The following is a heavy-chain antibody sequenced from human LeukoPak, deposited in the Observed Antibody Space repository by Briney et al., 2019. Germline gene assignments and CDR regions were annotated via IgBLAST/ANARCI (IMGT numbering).Heavy chain of an antibody. CDR3: ARSGYYYGMDV. V-gene: IGHV3-48*03. CDR1: GFTFSSYE. J-gene: IGHJ6*04. CDR2: ISSSGSTI. Sequence: GGSLRLSCAASGFTFSSYEMNWVRQAPGKGLEWVSYISSSGSTIYYADSVKGRFTTSRDNAKNSLYLQMNSLRAEDTAVYYCARSGYYYGMDVWGKGTTVTVSS.